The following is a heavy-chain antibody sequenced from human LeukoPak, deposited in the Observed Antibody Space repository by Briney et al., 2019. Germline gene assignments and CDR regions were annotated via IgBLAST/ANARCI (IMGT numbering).Heavy chain of an antibody. J-gene: IGHJ4*02. CDR1: GYNFTTYW. CDR2: IYPDDSDT. D-gene: IGHD5-12*01. V-gene: IGHV5-51*01. CDR3: ARLFHTQLSVDIVPTEEGAFDN. Sequence: RTGESLKISCKGFGYNFTTYWIGWVRQMPGKGLEWMGIIYPDDSDTRYSPSFQGQVTMSADKSINTAYLQWSSLRASDTAMYYCARLFHTQLSVDIVPTEEGAFDNWGQGTLVTVSS.